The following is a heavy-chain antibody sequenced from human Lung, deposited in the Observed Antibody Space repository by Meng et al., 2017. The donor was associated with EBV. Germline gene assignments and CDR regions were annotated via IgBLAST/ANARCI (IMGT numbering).Heavy chain of an antibody. CDR2: IYYSGST. CDR3: ARLRLVWMFDY. D-gene: IGHD6-19*01. CDR1: GGSVDSGAYY. J-gene: IGHJ4*02. Sequence: LQESGAGLVTPPQTLSLTCTVSGGSVDSGAYYWSWIRQRPGKGLEWIGYIYYSGSTFYTPSLKSRATLSVDTSKNQFSLKLNSVTAADTAVYYCARLRLVWMFDYWGQGALVTVSS. V-gene: IGHV4-31*03.